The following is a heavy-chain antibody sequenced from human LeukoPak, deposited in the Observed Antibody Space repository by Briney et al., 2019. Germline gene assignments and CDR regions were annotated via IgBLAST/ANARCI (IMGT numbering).Heavy chain of an antibody. CDR2: ICYSRST. Sequence: SETLSLTCTVSGGSISSYYWSWIRQPPGKGLEWIGYICYSRSTNYNPSLKSRVTISVDTSKNQFSLKLSSVTAADTAVYYCARVWPYCSSTSCTPGGMDVWGKGTTVTVSS. CDR1: GGSISSYY. CDR3: ARVWPYCSSTSCTPGGMDV. D-gene: IGHD2-2*01. V-gene: IGHV4-59*01. J-gene: IGHJ6*04.